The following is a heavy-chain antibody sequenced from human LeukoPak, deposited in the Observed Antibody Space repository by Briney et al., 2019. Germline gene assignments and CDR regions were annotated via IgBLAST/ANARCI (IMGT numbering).Heavy chain of an antibody. D-gene: IGHD3-10*01. CDR3: ARSETVWFGELYFDY. CDR2: IYYSGST. V-gene: IGHV4-59*01. Sequence: SETLSFTCTVSGGSISSYYWSRIRQPPGKGLEWIGYIYYSGSTNYNPSLKSRVTISVDTSKNQFSLKLSSVTAADTAVYYCARSETVWFGELYFDYWGQGTLVTVSS. J-gene: IGHJ4*02. CDR1: GGSISSYY.